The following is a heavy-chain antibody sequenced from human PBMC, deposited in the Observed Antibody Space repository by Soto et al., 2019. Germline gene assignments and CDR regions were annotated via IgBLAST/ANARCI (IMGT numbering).Heavy chain of an antibody. CDR3: AVAVASYAFDI. V-gene: IGHV4-39*01. CDR2: IYYSGST. D-gene: IGHD6-19*01. CDR1: GGSISSSSYY. J-gene: IGHJ3*02. Sequence: QLQLQESGPGLVKPSETLSLTCTVSGGSISSSSYYWGWIRQPPGQGLEWIGSIYYSGSTYYNSGLNSRVTISVDTPKTQFSLKLSSVTAADTAVYYCAVAVASYAFDIWGQGPMVTVSS.